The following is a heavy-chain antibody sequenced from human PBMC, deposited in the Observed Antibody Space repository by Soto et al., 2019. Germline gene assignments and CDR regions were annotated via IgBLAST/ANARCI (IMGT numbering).Heavy chain of an antibody. D-gene: IGHD6-13*01. CDR1: GGSVSSGSYY. CDR2: IYYSGST. CDR3: ARAASVRAAAGTLGWFDP. Sequence: QVQLQESGPGLVKPSETLSLTCTVSGGSVSSGSYYWSWIRQPPGKGLEWIGYIYYSGSTNYNPSLKSRVTISVDTSKNQFSLKLSSVTAADTAVYYCARAASVRAAAGTLGWFDPWGQGTLVTVSS. V-gene: IGHV4-61*01. J-gene: IGHJ5*02.